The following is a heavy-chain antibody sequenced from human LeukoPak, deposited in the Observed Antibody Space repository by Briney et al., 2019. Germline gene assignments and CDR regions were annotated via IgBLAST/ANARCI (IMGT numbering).Heavy chain of an antibody. J-gene: IGHJ3*02. Sequence: AASVKVSCKASGYTFTGYYMHWVRQAPGQGLEWMGWINPNSGGTNYAQNFQGRVTMTRDTSTSTVYMQLSSLRSEDTAVYYCARGHYYDSSGYHDAFDIWGQGTMVTVSS. CDR3: ARGHYYDSSGYHDAFDI. CDR1: GYTFTGYY. V-gene: IGHV1-2*02. D-gene: IGHD3-22*01. CDR2: INPNSGGT.